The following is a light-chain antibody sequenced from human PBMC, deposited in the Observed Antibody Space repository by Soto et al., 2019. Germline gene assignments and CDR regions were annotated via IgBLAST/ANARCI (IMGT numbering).Light chain of an antibody. CDR2: HTS. J-gene: IGLJ2*01. CDR1: TGAVTSGHY. Sequence: QSVVTQEPSLTVSPGGTVTLTCGSSTGAVTSGHYPAWFQQKPGQAPRTLIYHTSNRHSWTPARFSASLLEGKAALTLSGAQPEDEAEYYCLLSYGGVGEVFGGGTKLTVL. V-gene: IGLV7-46*01. CDR3: LLSYGGVGEV.